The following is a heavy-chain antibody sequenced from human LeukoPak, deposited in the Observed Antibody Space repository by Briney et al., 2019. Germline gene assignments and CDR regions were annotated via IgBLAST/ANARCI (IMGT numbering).Heavy chain of an antibody. Sequence: GGSLRLSCAASGFLLTDYGMHWVRQAPGKGLEWLSMISYDESDKFYADSVRGRFTISRDTSRNTLYLQVYSLRVEDTAVYFCAKDRSNTWSFDSWGQGTLVTVSS. CDR2: ISYDESDK. CDR3: AKDRSNTWSFDS. J-gene: IGHJ4*02. D-gene: IGHD6-13*01. CDR1: GFLLTDYG. V-gene: IGHV3-30*18.